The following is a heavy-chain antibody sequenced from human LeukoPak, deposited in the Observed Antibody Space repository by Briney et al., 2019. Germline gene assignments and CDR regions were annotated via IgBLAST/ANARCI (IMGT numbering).Heavy chain of an antibody. V-gene: IGHV3-23*01. CDR2: ISGSGGST. CDR1: GFTFSSYA. D-gene: IGHD3-3*01. Sequence: PGGSLRLSCAASGFTFSSYAMSWVRQAPGKGLEWVSAISGSGGSTYYADSVKGRFTISRDNSKNTLYLQMNSLRAEDTAVYYCARDQKYDFWSGYPGTAYYFDYWGQGTLVTISS. CDR3: ARDQKYDFWSGYPGTAYYFDY. J-gene: IGHJ4*02.